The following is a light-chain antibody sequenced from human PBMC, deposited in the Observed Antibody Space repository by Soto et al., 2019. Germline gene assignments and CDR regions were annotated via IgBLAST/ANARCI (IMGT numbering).Light chain of an antibody. CDR1: QSVRSN. Sequence: ETVLTQSPATLSLSPGERATLSCRASQSVRSNLAWYKHKPGQAPRLLIYDASNRATLIPGRFSGSGSGTDFTLTISNLEPEDFAVYYCQQRDIWPWTFGQGAKVEIK. CDR2: DAS. CDR3: QQRDIWPWT. J-gene: IGKJ1*01. V-gene: IGKV3-11*01.